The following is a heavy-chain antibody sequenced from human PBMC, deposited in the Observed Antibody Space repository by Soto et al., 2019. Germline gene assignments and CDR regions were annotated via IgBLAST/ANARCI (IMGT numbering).Heavy chain of an antibody. CDR3: GAGQYFSDY. CDR1: GFTFSGYA. V-gene: IGHV3-30*03. CDR2: ISYDGSDK. Sequence: QVQLVESGGGVVQPGRSLRLSCAASGFTFSGYAMHWVRQAPGKGLEWVALISYDGSDKYYADSVKGQFTISRDNSKNTLYLQMNSLRVEDTAVYYCGAGQYFSDYWGQGTLVTVSS. J-gene: IGHJ4*02. D-gene: IGHD6-13*01.